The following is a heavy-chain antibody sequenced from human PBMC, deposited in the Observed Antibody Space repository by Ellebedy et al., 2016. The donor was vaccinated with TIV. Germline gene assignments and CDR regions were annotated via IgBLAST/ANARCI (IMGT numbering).Heavy chain of an antibody. CDR2: IRQDGST. D-gene: IGHD4-17*01. CDR1: GFSFSSYW. CDR3: ARDGAYGDYAPGQYGMDV. V-gene: IGHV3-7*03. J-gene: IGHJ6*02. Sequence: GGSLRLSCAVSGFSFSSYWMSWVRQAPGKGLEWVANIRQDGSTNYVDSVKGRFTISRDNAQNSLYLQMNSLRVEDTAVYFCARDGAYGDYAPGQYGMDVWGQGTTVIVS.